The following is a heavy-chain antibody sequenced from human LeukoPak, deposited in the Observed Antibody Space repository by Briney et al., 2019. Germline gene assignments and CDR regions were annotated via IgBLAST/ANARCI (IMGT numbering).Heavy chain of an antibody. V-gene: IGHV4-34*10. J-gene: IGHJ4*02. CDR3: ARLRMGSSRWLFPEDF. Sequence: PSETLSLTCAVSGGPFSGYYWTWLRQSPGKGLEWIGQINHVGFTTYNPSLQSRISMSVDTSKSQFSLKLSSVTVADTATYFCARLRMGSSRWLFPEDFWGQGTQVAVSS. CDR2: INHVGFT. CDR1: GGPFSGYY. D-gene: IGHD6-13*01.